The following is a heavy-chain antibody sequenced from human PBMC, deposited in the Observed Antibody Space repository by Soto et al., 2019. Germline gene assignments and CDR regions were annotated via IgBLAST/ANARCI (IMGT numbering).Heavy chain of an antibody. Sequence: PGGSLRLSCEASGFTFSSYAMNWVRQAPGKGLEWVSGLSGSGGTTYYEDSVKGRFTISRDNSKNTMYLQMDRLRAEDTAVYYCAKDQGVVAAIRGEYFDHWGQGTLVTVSS. D-gene: IGHD1-26*01. V-gene: IGHV3-23*01. CDR2: LSGSGGTT. CDR3: AKDQGVVAAIRGEYFDH. J-gene: IGHJ5*02. CDR1: GFTFSSYA.